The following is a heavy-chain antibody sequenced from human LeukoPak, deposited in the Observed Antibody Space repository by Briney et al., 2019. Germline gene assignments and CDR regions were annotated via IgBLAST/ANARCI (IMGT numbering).Heavy chain of an antibody. Sequence: PGGSLRLSCAASGFTFSSYSMNWVRQAPGKGLEWVSSISSSSSYIYYADSVKGRFTISRDNAKNSLYLQMNSLRAEDTAVYYCASTIGNSEDAFDIWGQGTMVTVSS. V-gene: IGHV3-21*01. J-gene: IGHJ3*02. CDR3: ASTIGNSEDAFDI. D-gene: IGHD4-23*01. CDR2: ISSSSSYI. CDR1: GFTFSSYS.